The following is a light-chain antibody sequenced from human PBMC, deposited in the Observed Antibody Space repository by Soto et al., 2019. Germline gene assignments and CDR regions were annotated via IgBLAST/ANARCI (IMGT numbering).Light chain of an antibody. Sequence: DIHMTQAPSSVSASVGDRVTISCRASQSISNYLNWYQQKPGKAPNLLIYIASNLHSGVPSRFSGSGSGTGFTLTISSLQPEDFATYYCQQSYSTPYTFGQGTKVDIK. CDR1: QSISNY. CDR3: QQSYSTPYT. J-gene: IGKJ2*01. V-gene: IGKV1-39*01. CDR2: IAS.